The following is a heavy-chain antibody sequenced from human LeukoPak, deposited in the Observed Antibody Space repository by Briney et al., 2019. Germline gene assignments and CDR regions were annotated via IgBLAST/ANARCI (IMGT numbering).Heavy chain of an antibody. Sequence: GGPLRLSCVASGIIFSSYGMHWVRQAPGKGLEWVAFIRYDGSNKYYTDSVKGRFTISRDNSKNTLYLQMNSLRDEDTAVYYCAKVGSGWYGVDYWGQGTLVTVSS. CDR3: AKVGSGWYGVDY. D-gene: IGHD6-19*01. V-gene: IGHV3-30*02. J-gene: IGHJ4*02. CDR1: GIIFSSYG. CDR2: IRYDGSNK.